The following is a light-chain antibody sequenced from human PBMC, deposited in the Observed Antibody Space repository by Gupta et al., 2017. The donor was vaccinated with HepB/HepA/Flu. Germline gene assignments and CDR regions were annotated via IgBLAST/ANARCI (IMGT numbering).Light chain of an antibody. CDR2: GKN. V-gene: IGLV3-19*01. Sequence: SELTQDPAVSVDLGQTVRITCQGDSLRSYYASWYQQKPGQAPVRVIYGKNNRPSGIPDRFSGSSSGNTASLTITGAQAEDEADYYCNSRDSSGNHHVVFGGGTKLTVL. CDR3: NSRDSSGNHHVV. J-gene: IGLJ2*01. CDR1: SLRSYY.